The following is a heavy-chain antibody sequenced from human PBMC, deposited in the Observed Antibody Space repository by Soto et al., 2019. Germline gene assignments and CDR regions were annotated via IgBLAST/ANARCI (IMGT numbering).Heavy chain of an antibody. V-gene: IGHV1-46*01. Sequence: VASVKVSCKASGYTLTSYYMHWVRQAPGQGLEWMGIINPSGGSTSYAQKFQGRVTMTRDTSTSTVYMELSSLRSEDTAVYYCARAGPIVVVPAASGWFDPWGQGTLVTVSS. D-gene: IGHD2-2*01. CDR3: ARAGPIVVVPAASGWFDP. CDR1: GYTLTSYY. J-gene: IGHJ5*02. CDR2: INPSGGST.